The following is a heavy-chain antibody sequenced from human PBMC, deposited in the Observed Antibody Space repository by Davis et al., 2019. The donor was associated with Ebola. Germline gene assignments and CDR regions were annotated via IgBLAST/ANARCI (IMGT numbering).Heavy chain of an antibody. V-gene: IGHV3-23*01. Sequence: GESLKISCAASGFIFRSYVMSWVRQAPGKGLEWVSTLGTIADTYYADSVKGRFTISRDNSKNTLYLQMNGLRVEDTAVYYCAAMGNSGVGYFDYWGQGTLVTVSS. J-gene: IGHJ4*02. CDR2: LGTIADT. CDR1: GFIFRSYV. D-gene: IGHD4-23*01. CDR3: AAMGNSGVGYFDY.